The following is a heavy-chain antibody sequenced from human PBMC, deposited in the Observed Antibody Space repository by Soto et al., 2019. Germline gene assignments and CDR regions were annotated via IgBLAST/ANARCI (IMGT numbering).Heavy chain of an antibody. CDR1: GYTFTSYD. CDR3: ARSERCSYCYVWRTYYYYGMDV. D-gene: IGHD5-18*01. V-gene: IGHV1-8*01. Sequence: ASVKVSCKASGYTFTSYDINWVRQATGQGLEWMGWMNPNSGNTGYAQKFQGRVTMTRNTSISTAYMELSSLRSEDTAVYYCARSERCSYCYVWRTYYYYGMDVWGQGTTVTGSS. J-gene: IGHJ6*02. CDR2: MNPNSGNT.